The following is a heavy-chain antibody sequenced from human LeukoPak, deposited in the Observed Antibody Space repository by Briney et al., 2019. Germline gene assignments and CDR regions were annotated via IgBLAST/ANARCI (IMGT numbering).Heavy chain of an antibody. V-gene: IGHV3-30*04. J-gene: IGHJ6*02. CDR1: GFTFSSYA. Sequence: GGSLRLSCAASGFTFSSYAMHWVRQAPGKGLEWVAVISYDGSNKYYADSVKGRFTISRDNSKNTLYLQMNSLRAEDTAVYYCARDQPVAGTWYYGMEVWGQGTTVTVSS. CDR2: ISYDGSNK. D-gene: IGHD6-19*01. CDR3: ARDQPVAGTWYYGMEV.